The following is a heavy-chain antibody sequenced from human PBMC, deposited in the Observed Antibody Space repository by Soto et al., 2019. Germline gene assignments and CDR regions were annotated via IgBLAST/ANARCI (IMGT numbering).Heavy chain of an antibody. Sequence: GGSLRLSCAASGFTFSNAWMNWVRQAPGKGLEWVGRIKSKTDGGTTDYAAPVKGRFTISRDDSKNTLYLQMNSLKTEDTAVYYCTTREVYVPAANCYDYWGQGTLVTVSS. J-gene: IGHJ4*02. CDR2: IKSKTDGGTT. D-gene: IGHD2-2*01. CDR1: GFTFSNAW. CDR3: TTREVYVPAANCYDY. V-gene: IGHV3-15*07.